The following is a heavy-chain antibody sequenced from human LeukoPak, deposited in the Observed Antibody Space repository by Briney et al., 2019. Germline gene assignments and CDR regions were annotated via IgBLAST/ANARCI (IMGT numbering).Heavy chain of an antibody. J-gene: IGHJ3*02. CDR1: GFTFSNYA. Sequence: PGRSLRLSCAASGFTFSNYAMAWVRQAPGKGLEWVSSTSASGSRAYYADSVKGRFTISRDNPKNTVYLQMNSLRAEDTAVYSCAIYYYDSSGYFYAFDIWGQGTMVTVSS. CDR2: TSASGSRA. CDR3: AIYYYDSSGYFYAFDI. D-gene: IGHD3-22*01. V-gene: IGHV3-23*01.